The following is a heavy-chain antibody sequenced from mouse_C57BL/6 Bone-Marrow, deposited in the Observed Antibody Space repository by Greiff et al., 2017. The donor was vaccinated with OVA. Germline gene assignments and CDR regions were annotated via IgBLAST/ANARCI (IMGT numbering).Heavy chain of an antibody. CDR1: GFTFSSYG. Sequence: EVHLVESGGDLVKPGGSLKLSCAASGFTFSSYGMSWVRQTPDKRLEWVATISSGGSYTYYPDSVKGRFTISRDNAKNTLYLQMSSLKSEDTAMYYCARPPIYYYGSSFDYWGQGTTLTVSS. V-gene: IGHV5-6*01. D-gene: IGHD1-1*01. CDR2: ISSGGSYT. J-gene: IGHJ2*01. CDR3: ARPPIYYYGSSFDY.